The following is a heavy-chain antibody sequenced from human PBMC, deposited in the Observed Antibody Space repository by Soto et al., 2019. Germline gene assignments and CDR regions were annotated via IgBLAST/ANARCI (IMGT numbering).Heavy chain of an antibody. J-gene: IGHJ6*02. V-gene: IGHV1-69*13. CDR2: IIPIFGTA. CDR3: ARSRRRDIVATISDLAAYYYYGMDG. D-gene: IGHD5-12*01. CDR1: GGTFSSYA. Sequence: SVKVSCKASGGTFSSYAISWVRQAPGQGLEWMGGIIPIFGTANYAQKFQGRVTITADESTSTAYMELSSLRSEDTAVYYCARSRRRDIVATISDLAAYYYYGMDGSGQGTTLTVSS.